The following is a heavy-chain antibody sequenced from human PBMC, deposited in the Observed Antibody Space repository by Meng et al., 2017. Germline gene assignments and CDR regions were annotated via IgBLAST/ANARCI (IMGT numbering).Heavy chain of an antibody. Sequence: QELLPQRVAGLLMPPAILSLTCPVYGGSFSGYYWSWIRHPPGTGLEWIGEINHSGSTNYTPSLKSRVTISVDTSKNQFSLKLSSVTAADTAVYYCTRGPLVHQYFDYWGQGTLVTVSS. CDR2: INHSGST. CDR3: TRGPLVHQYFDY. D-gene: IGHD6-13*01. CDR1: GGSFSGYY. J-gene: IGHJ4*02. V-gene: IGHV4-34*01.